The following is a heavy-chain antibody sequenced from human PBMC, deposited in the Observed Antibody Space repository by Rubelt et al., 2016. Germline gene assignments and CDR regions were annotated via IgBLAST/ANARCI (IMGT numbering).Heavy chain of an antibody. CDR1: GFSLSTSGVG. CDR3: ANSTDFWSGYYAPFDY. J-gene: IGHJ4*02. V-gene: IGHV2-5*02. Sequence: QITLKESGPTLVKPTQTLTLTCTFSGFSLSTSGVGVGWIRQPPGKALEWLALIYWDDDKGYSPSLKSRRNITKETSKNQVVLTMTNMDPVDTAKYYCANSTDFWSGYYAPFDYWGQGTLVTVSS. CDR2: IYWDDDK. D-gene: IGHD3-3*01.